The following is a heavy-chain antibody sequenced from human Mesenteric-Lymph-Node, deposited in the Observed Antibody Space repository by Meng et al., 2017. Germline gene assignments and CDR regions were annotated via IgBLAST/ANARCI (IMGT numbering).Heavy chain of an antibody. CDR3: ATVDGSGSYFRGAFDI. CDR1: GYTLTELS. V-gene: IGHV1-24*01. J-gene: IGHJ3*02. D-gene: IGHD1-26*01. Sequence: ASVKVSCKVSGYTLTELSMHWVRQAPGKGLEWMGGFDPEDGETIYAQKFQGRVTMTEDTSTDTAYMELSSLRSEDTAVYYCATVDGSGSYFRGAFDIWGQGTMVTVSS. CDR2: FDPEDGET.